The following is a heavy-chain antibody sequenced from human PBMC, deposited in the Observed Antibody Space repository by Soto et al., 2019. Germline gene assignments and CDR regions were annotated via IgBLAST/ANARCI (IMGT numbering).Heavy chain of an antibody. J-gene: IGHJ3*02. CDR2: ISSSSSYT. D-gene: IGHD1-26*01. CDR1: GFTFSDYY. V-gene: IGHV3-11*05. CDR3: ARDRTVEWELLSAFDI. Sequence: QVQLVESGGGLVKPGGSLRLSCAASGFTFSDYYMSWIRQAPGKGLEWVSYISSSSSYTNYADSVKGRFTISRDNAKNSLYLQMNSLRAEDTAVYYCARDRTVEWELLSAFDIWGQGTMVTVSS.